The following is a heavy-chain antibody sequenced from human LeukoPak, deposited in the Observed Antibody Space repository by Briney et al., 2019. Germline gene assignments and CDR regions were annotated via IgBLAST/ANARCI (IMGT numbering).Heavy chain of an antibody. D-gene: IGHD1-14*01. CDR2: IKPDGSAQ. Sequence: GGSLRLSCAASGFTFSSYSMNWVRQAPGKGLEWVATIKPDGSAQYYVDSVKGRFTISRDNAKNSLFLQINSLRAEDTAVYYCAQLLDDNPIRWYFGLWGRGTLVTVSS. CDR3: AQLLDDNPIRWYFGL. V-gene: IGHV3-7*01. J-gene: IGHJ2*01. CDR1: GFTFSSYS.